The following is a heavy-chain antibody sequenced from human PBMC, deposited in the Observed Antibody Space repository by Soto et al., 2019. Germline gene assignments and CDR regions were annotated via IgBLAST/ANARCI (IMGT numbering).Heavy chain of an antibody. V-gene: IGHV3-53*04. D-gene: IGHD6-19*01. Sequence: EGQLVESGGRLVQPGGSLRLSCAASGFTVSSNYMSWVRQAPGKGLEWVSVIYSGGSTYYADSVKGRFTISRHNSKNTLYLQMNSLRAEDTAVYYCARGWQWLYYYGMDVWGQGTTVTVSS. CDR2: IYSGGST. J-gene: IGHJ6*02. CDR1: GFTVSSNY. CDR3: ARGWQWLYYYGMDV.